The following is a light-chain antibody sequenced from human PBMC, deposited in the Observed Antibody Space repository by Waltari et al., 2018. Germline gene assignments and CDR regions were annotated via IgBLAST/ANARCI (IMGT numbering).Light chain of an antibody. CDR1: SSNIGSNV. V-gene: IGLV1-44*01. CDR3: ATWDDSLNGPV. Sequence: QSVVTQPPSTSATPGQRVTISCSGSSSNIGSNVVVWYQQLPETAPKLLIYDNNQRPSGVPARVSGSRSGTSASLAISGLQSDDEADYYCATWDDSLNGPVFGGGTKVTVL. CDR2: DNN. J-gene: IGLJ2*01.